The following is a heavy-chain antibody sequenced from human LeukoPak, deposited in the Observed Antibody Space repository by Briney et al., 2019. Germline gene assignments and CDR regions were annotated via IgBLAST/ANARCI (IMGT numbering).Heavy chain of an antibody. D-gene: IGHD2-15*01. V-gene: IGHV4-39*07. CDR2: IYYSGST. J-gene: IGHJ4*02. CDR1: GGSISSSSYY. Sequence: SETLSLTCTVSGGSISSSSYYWGWIRQPPGKGLEWIGSIYYSGSTYYNPSLKSRVTISVDTSKNQFSLKLSSVTAADTAVYYCALVVGATGPDWGQGTLVTVSS. CDR3: ALVVGATGPD.